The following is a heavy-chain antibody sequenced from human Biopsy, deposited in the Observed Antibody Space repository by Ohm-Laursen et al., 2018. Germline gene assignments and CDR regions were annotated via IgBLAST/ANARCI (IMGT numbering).Heavy chain of an antibody. V-gene: IGHV3-73*01. Sequence: SLRLSCTASGFNLSAFALHWVRQASGRGLEWVGRIKKKSNNDATAYAESMKGRFSIFRDDSKSTSFLQMNSLKIEDTAVYFGTRSAGYGYDYWGQGILVTVSS. D-gene: IGHD5-12*01. CDR2: IKKKSNNDAT. J-gene: IGHJ4*02. CDR3: TRSAGYGYDY. CDR1: GFNLSAFA.